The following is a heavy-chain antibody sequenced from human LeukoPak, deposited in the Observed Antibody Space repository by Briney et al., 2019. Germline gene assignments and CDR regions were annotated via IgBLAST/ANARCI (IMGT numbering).Heavy chain of an antibody. CDR3: ARVTYYDILTGYQDDAFDI. V-gene: IGHV4-59*12. Sequence: PSETPSLTCTVSSGSISSYFWSWIRQPPGKGLEWIGYIYYSGSTNYNPSLKSRVTISVDKPKNQFSLKLSSVTAADTAVYYCARVTYYDILTGYQDDAFDIWGQGTMVTVSS. CDR1: SGSISSYF. CDR2: IYYSGST. J-gene: IGHJ3*02. D-gene: IGHD3-9*01.